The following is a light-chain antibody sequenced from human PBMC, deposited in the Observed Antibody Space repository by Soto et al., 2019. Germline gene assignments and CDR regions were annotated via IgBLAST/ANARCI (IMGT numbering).Light chain of an antibody. CDR3: QQRSNWPLT. Sequence: NVLTQSPGTLSLSPGERATLSCRASQSVSTRDLAWYQQKPGLAPRLLIYGTSSRATGIPDRFSGSGSGTDFTLTISRLEPEDFAVYYCQQRSNWPLTFGGGTRVEI. J-gene: IGKJ4*01. CDR1: QSVSTRD. CDR2: GTS. V-gene: IGKV3D-20*02.